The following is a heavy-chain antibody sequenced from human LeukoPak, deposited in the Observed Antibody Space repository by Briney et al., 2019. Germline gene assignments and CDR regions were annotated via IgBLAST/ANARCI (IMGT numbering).Heavy chain of an antibody. J-gene: IGHJ4*02. V-gene: IGHV4-38-2*01. CDR1: GYSLSSGYY. CDR3: AGSKSVRPYPIDY. D-gene: IGHD1-1*01. Sequence: SETLSLTCAVSGYSLSSGYYWGWIRPPPGKGLEWIGSIYHSGSTYYNPSLKSRVTISVDTSKNQFSLKLSSVTAADTAVYYCAGSKSVRPYPIDYWGQGTLVTVSS. CDR2: IYHSGST.